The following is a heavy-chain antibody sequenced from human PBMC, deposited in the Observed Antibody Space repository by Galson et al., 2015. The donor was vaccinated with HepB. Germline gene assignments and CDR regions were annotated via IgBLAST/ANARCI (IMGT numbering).Heavy chain of an antibody. CDR3: AKAYDFWSGPIPVDY. Sequence: SLRLSCAASGFTFSSYAMSWVRQTPGKGLEWVSGITGSGDSSYHEDSVRGRFTISRDNSKNTLYQQMNSLRAEDTAIYHCAKAYDFWSGPIPVDYWGQGTLVTVSS. CDR1: GFTFSSYA. V-gene: IGHV3-23*01. J-gene: IGHJ4*02. D-gene: IGHD3-3*01. CDR2: ITGSGDSS.